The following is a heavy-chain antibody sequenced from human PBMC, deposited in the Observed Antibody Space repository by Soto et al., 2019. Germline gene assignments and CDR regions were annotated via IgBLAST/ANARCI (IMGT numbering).Heavy chain of an antibody. CDR3: AKDCLYYDFWSGYYDYYDYMDV. V-gene: IGHV3-23*01. J-gene: IGHJ6*03. Sequence: EVQLLESGGGLVQPGGSLRLSCAASGFTFSSYAMSWVRQAPGKGLEWVSAISGSGGSTYYADSVKGRFTISRDNSKNTLYLQMNSLRAEDTAVYYCAKDCLYYDFWSGYYDYYDYMDVWGKGTTVTVSS. CDR1: GFTFSSYA. D-gene: IGHD3-3*01. CDR2: ISGSGGST.